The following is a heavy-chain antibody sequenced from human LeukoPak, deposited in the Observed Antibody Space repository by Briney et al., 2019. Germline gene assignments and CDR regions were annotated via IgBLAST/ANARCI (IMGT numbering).Heavy chain of an antibody. V-gene: IGHV3-48*03. CDR2: ISSSGSTI. CDR1: GFTFSSYE. Sequence: GGSLRLSCAASGFTFSSYEMNWVRQAPGKGLEWVSYISSSGSTIYYADSVKGRFTISRDNAKNSLYLQMNSLRSDDTAVYYCARVEITVISLGFDCWGQGTLVTVSS. CDR3: ARVEITVISLGFDC. D-gene: IGHD2-21*01. J-gene: IGHJ4*02.